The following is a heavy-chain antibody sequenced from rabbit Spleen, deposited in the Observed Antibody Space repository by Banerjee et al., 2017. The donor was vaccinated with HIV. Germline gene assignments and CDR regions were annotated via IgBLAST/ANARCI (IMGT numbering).Heavy chain of an antibody. Sequence: QEQLLESGGGLVKPEGSLKLSCTASGFSFSDKAVMCWVRQAPGKGLEWIACIYGGSSGSTYYASWAKGRFTVSKTSSTTVTLQLNSLTAADTAAYFCARGDAVYDYVDLWGPGTLVTVS. D-gene: IGHD4-2*01. CDR3: ARGDAVYDYVDL. J-gene: IGHJ4*01. CDR1: GFSFSDKAV. CDR2: IYGGSSGST. V-gene: IGHV1S45*01.